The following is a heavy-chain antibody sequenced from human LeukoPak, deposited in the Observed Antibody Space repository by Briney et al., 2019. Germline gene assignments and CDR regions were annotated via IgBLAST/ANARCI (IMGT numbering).Heavy chain of an antibody. CDR1: GGSFSGYY. V-gene: IGHV4-34*01. CDR2: INHSGST. CDR3: ARGNYDGEYYFDY. J-gene: IGHJ4*02. Sequence: SETLSLTCAVYGGSFSGYYWSWIRQPPGKGLEWIGEINHSGSTNYNPSLKSRVTISVDTSKNQFSLKLSSVTAADTAVYYCARGNYDGEYYFDYWGQGTLVTVSS. D-gene: IGHD3-10*01.